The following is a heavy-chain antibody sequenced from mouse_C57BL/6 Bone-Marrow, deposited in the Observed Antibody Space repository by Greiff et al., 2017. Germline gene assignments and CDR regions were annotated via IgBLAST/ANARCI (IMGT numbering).Heavy chain of an antibody. CDR3: AKRGIYYDYDCAMDY. CDR1: GFSLTSYG. J-gene: IGHJ4*01. V-gene: IGHV2-5*01. D-gene: IGHD2-4*01. CDR2: IWRGGST. Sequence: VQGVESGPGLVQPSQSLSITCTVSGFSLTSYGVHWVRQSPGKGLEWLGVIWRGGSTDYNAAFMSSLSITKDNSKSQVFFKMNSLQADDTAIYYCAKRGIYYDYDCAMDYWGQGTSVTVSA.